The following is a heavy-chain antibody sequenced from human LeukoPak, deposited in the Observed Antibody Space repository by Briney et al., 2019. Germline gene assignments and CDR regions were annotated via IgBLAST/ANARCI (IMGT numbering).Heavy chain of an antibody. J-gene: IGHJ3*02. CDR1: AFTFTTYA. CDR2: IGGSGGSK. D-gene: IGHD1-26*01. Sequence: GQSLRPSSAASAFTFTTYAMSWVRQPQRNGLEWVSAIGGSGGSKYYTDSVRGRFTISRDNSKNALYLQMSSLRAEDAAVYCCVREGSIVGATGAFDIWGQGTMVTVSS. CDR3: VREGSIVGATGAFDI. V-gene: IGHV3-23*01.